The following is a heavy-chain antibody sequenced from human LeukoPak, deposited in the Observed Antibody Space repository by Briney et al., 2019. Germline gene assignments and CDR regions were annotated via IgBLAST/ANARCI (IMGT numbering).Heavy chain of an antibody. CDR3: ASGGYYSTTFDY. V-gene: IGHV3-9*03. Sequence: PGGSLRLSCAASGFTFDDYAMHWVRQAPGKGLEWVSGISWNSGSIGYADSVKGRFTISRDNAKNSLYLQMNSLRAEDMALYYCASGGYYSTTFDYWGQGTLVTVSS. D-gene: IGHD3-22*01. J-gene: IGHJ4*02. CDR1: GFTFDDYA. CDR2: ISWNSGSI.